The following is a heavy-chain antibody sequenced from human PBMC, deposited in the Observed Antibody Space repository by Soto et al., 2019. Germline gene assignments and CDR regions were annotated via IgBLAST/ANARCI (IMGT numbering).Heavy chain of an antibody. D-gene: IGHD5-18*01. J-gene: IGHJ4*02. CDR3: ARAGTAMVTLDY. Sequence: SETLSLTCTVSGGSISSYYWSWIRQPPGKGLEWIGYIYYSGSTNYNPSLKSRVTISVDTSKNQFSLRLSSVTPADTAVYYCARAGTAMVTLDYWGQGTLVTVSS. CDR1: GGSISSYY. V-gene: IGHV4-59*01. CDR2: IYYSGST.